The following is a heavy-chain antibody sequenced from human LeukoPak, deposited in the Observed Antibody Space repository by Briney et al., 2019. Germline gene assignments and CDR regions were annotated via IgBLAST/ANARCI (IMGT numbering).Heavy chain of an antibody. J-gene: IGHJ2*01. CDR3: AKGSGYCSSTSCGEWYFDL. Sequence: GGSLRLSXAASGFTFDDYAMHWVRQAPGKGLEWVSLISWDGGSTYYADSVKGRFTISRDNSKNSLYLQMNSLRAEDTALYYCAKGSGYCSSTSCGEWYFDLWGRGTLVTVSS. V-gene: IGHV3-43D*04. CDR2: ISWDGGST. D-gene: IGHD2-2*01. CDR1: GFTFDDYA.